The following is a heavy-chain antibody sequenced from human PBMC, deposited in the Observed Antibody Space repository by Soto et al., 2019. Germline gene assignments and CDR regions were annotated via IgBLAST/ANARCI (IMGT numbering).Heavy chain of an antibody. J-gene: IGHJ4*02. V-gene: IGHV4-31*03. CDR3: ARGHCSGGSCYYFDY. CDR2: FYYSGST. Sequence: QVQLQESGPGLVKPSQTLSLTCSVSGGSISSGDYYWSWIRQHPGKGLEWIGYFYYSGSTYYNPSLKSRVITSVDTSKNQVSLKLSSISAADTAVYYCARGHCSGGSCYYFDYWGQGTLVTVSS. D-gene: IGHD2-15*01. CDR1: GGSISSGDYY.